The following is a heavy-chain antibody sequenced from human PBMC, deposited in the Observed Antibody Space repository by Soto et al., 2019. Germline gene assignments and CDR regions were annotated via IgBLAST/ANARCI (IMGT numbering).Heavy chain of an antibody. J-gene: IGHJ3*02. Sequence: ASVKVSCKASGYTFTGYYMHWVRQAPGQGLEWMGWINPNSGGTNYAQKFQGWVTMTRDTSISTAYMELSRLRSDDTAVYYCARSHPLVGASGEAFDIWGQGTMVTVSS. CDR3: ARSHPLVGASGEAFDI. CDR2: INPNSGGT. V-gene: IGHV1-2*04. D-gene: IGHD1-26*01. CDR1: GYTFTGYY.